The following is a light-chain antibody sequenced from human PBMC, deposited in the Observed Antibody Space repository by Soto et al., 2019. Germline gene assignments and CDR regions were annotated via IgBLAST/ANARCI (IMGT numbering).Light chain of an antibody. Sequence: EIVRTQSPATPSVSPGERATLSCRASQSVSSNLAWYQQKPGQAPRLLIYGAYTRAAGVPARFSGSGSGTEFTLTITSLQSEGIALYYCQQYNNWPPITVGPVTRLEIK. CDR3: QQYNNWPPIT. CDR1: QSVSSN. J-gene: IGKJ5*01. V-gene: IGKV3-15*01. CDR2: GAY.